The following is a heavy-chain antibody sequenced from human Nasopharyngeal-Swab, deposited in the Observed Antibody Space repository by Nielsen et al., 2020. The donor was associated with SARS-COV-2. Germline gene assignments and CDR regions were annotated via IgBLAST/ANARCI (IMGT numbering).Heavy chain of an antibody. CDR2: ITRSGNT. J-gene: IGHJ6*03. CDR1: GVSFSGYH. Sequence: SETLSLTYSLNGVSFSGYHWGWIRQSPGKRLEWIGDITRSGNTNYNPALKSRVIMSVATSKDEFSLKLTSVTAADTAIYFCARVNNGGGIIPASYSFFMDVWGKGTSVAVSS. CDR3: ARVNNGGGIIPASYSFFMDV. V-gene: IGHV4-34*01. D-gene: IGHD2-21*01.